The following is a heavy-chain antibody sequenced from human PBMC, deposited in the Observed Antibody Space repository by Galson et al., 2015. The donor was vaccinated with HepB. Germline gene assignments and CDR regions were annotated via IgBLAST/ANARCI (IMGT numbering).Heavy chain of an antibody. Sequence: SLRLSCAASGFIFSDSYMTWVRQAPGKGPEWISYISSDGFTKYYADSVEGRFSIFRDNAKNSLYLQMNSLRAEDTAVYYCGRSAGWIDPWGQGTLVTVSS. V-gene: IGHV3-11*01. CDR2: ISSDGFTK. D-gene: IGHD3-10*01. CDR3: GRSAGWIDP. J-gene: IGHJ5*02. CDR1: GFIFSDSY.